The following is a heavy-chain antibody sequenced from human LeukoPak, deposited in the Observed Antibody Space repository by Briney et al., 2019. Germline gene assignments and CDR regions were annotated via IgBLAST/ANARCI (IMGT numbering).Heavy chain of an antibody. V-gene: IGHV4-38-2*02. Sequence: ASETLSLTCTVSGYSISSGYYWGWIRQPPGKGLEWIGSIYHSGSTYYNPSLKSRVTISVDTSKNQFSLKLSSVTAADTAVYYCAGSFGDFWSGYWDYWGQGTLVTVSS. J-gene: IGHJ4*02. CDR1: GYSISSGYY. D-gene: IGHD3-3*01. CDR3: AGSFGDFWSGYWDY. CDR2: IYHSGST.